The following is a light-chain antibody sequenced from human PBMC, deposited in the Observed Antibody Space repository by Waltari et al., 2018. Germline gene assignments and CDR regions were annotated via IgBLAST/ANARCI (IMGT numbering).Light chain of an antibody. Sequence: QSALTQPASASGSPGQSITISCTGTSSAGGTHNSVTWYQDHPCQAPQVIIYDVSDRPSGVSARFSGSKSGNTASLTISGLQAEDEADYYCSSQSSDNVVLFGGGTKVTVL. J-gene: IGLJ3*02. V-gene: IGLV2-14*03. CDR3: SSQSSDNVVL. CDR1: SSAGGTHNS. CDR2: DVS.